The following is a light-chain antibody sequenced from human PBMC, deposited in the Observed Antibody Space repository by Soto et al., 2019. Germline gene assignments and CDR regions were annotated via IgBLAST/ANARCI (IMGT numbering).Light chain of an antibody. V-gene: IGKV1-12*01. CDR1: QDINKY. J-gene: IGKJ4*01. Sequence: DIQMTQSPSSLSASEGDRFTITFLASQDINKYLAWYQQIPGKAPKLLIFAASTLQSGIPSRFSASGSGTDFTLTVGGLQPEDAATYYCQQTKGFPLTFGGGTKVDIK. CDR3: QQTKGFPLT. CDR2: AAS.